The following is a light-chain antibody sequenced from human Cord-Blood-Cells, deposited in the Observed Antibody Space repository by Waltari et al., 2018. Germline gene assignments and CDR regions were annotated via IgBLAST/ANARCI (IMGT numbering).Light chain of an antibody. V-gene: IGLV2-23*01. CDR2: DGS. J-gene: IGLJ3*02. CDR1: SSDVGSYNL. Sequence: QSALTQPASVSGPPGQSITISCTGTSSDVGSYNLVSWYQQHPGKAPQLMIYDGSKRPSVVSNRFSGSKSGNTASLTISGLQAEDEADYYCCSYAGSSTSWVFGGGTKLTVL. CDR3: CSYAGSSTSWV.